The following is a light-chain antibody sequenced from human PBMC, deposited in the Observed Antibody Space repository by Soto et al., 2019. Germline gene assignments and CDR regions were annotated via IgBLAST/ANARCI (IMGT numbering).Light chain of an antibody. CDR1: QSISSW. Sequence: DIQMTQSPSTLSASVGDRVTITCRASQSISSWLAWYQQKPGKAPNLLIYHASSLESGVPSRFSGSGSGTEFTLSISSLQSEDSAVYYCQQYNNWPPITFGQGTRLEIK. CDR2: HAS. V-gene: IGKV1-5*01. CDR3: QQYNNWPPIT. J-gene: IGKJ5*01.